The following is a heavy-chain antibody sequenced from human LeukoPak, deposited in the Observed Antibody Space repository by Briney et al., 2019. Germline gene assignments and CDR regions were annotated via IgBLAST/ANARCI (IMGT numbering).Heavy chain of an antibody. V-gene: IGHV4-30-2*01. J-gene: IGHJ4*02. CDR1: GGSISSGGYS. D-gene: IGHD1-26*01. CDR2: IYHSGST. Sequence: SETLSPTCAVSGGSISSGGYSWSWIRQPPGKGLEWIGYIYHSGSTYYNPSLKSRVTISVDTSKNQFSLKLSSVTAADTAVYYCARGGDYSGSSYFDYWGQGTLVTVSS. CDR3: ARGGDYSGSSYFDY.